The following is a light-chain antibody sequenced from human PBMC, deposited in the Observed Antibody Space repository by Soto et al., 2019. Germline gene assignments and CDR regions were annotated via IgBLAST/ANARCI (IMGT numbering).Light chain of an antibody. Sequence: DIQMTQSPSTLFASVGDRVSITCRASQSISSRLAWYQQKPGKAPKLLIYKASTLQSGVPSRFSGSGSGTEFTLTISSLQPDDLATYYCQQYNGYPLTFGGGTKVEIK. CDR1: QSISSR. V-gene: IGKV1-5*03. CDR3: QQYNGYPLT. J-gene: IGKJ4*01. CDR2: KAS.